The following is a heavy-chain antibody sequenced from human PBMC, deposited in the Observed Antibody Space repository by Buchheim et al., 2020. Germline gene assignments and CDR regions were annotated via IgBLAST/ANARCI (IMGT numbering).Heavy chain of an antibody. D-gene: IGHD3-22*01. Sequence: EVQLLESGGGLVQPGGSQRLSCAASGFTFSSYAMSWVRQAPGKGLEWVSGISGSGDSYYPKSVKGRFTISRANPKNMLYLQMNSLRAEDTAVYCCARRGTSAYYYPFDYWGQGTL. V-gene: IGHV3-23*01. CDR3: ARRGTSAYYYPFDY. J-gene: IGHJ4*02. CDR2: ISGSGDS. CDR1: GFTFSSYA.